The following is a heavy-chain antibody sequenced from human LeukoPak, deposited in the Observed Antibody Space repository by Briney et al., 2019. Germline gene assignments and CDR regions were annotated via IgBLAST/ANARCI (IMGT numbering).Heavy chain of an antibody. CDR1: GFTFNKYA. V-gene: IGHV3-23*01. CDR3: AKVEFDP. Sequence: GGSLRLSCAASGFTFNKYAMNWVRQAPGKGLEWVPGISDSGRITYYADSVKGRFTISRDNSKNTLYLQMNGLRAGDTALYYCAKVEFDPWGQGTLVTVSS. CDR2: ISDSGRIT. J-gene: IGHJ5*02.